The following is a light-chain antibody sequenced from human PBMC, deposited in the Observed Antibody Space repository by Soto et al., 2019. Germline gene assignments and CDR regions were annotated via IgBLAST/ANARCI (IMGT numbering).Light chain of an antibody. J-gene: IGKJ1*01. V-gene: IGKV3-15*01. CDR2: GAS. Sequence: EIVLTQSPGPLSLSPGERATLSCRASQSVSSNLAWYQQKPGQAPRLLIYGASTRATGIPARFSGSGSGTEFTLTISSLQSEDFAVYYCQQYDDWPETFGQGTKVDIK. CDR3: QQYDDWPET. CDR1: QSVSSN.